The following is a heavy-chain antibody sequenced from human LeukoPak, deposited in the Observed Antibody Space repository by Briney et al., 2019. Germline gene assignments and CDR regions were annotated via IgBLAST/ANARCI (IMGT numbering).Heavy chain of an antibody. J-gene: IGHJ4*02. CDR1: GFTFSSNT. CDR2: TSSDGNK. CDR3: ARERGIRALYFHN. D-gene: IGHD3-16*01. Sequence: GGSLRLSCAASGFTFSSNTMHWVRQAPGMGLEWVALTSSDGNKYFADSVQGRFTISRDNSRNTVYLQLDSLRPDDTAVYYCARERGIRALYFHNWGQGTLVTVSS. V-gene: IGHV3-30*04.